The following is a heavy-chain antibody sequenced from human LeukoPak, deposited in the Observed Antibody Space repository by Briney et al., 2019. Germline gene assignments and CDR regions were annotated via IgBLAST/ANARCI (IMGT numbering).Heavy chain of an antibody. Sequence: GRSLRLSCAASGFTFSSYAMHWVRQAPGKGLEWVAVISYDGSNKYYADSVKGRFTISRDNSKNTLYLQMNSLRAEDTAVYCCARTTYYYDSSGYLGYWGQGTLVTVSS. CDR2: ISYDGSNK. CDR3: ARTTYYYDSSGYLGY. J-gene: IGHJ4*02. D-gene: IGHD3-22*01. V-gene: IGHV3-30-3*01. CDR1: GFTFSSYA.